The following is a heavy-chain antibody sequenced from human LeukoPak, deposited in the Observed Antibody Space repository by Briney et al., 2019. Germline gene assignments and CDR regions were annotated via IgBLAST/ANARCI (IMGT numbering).Heavy chain of an antibody. CDR3: ARDLYYGSGSPNWFDP. Sequence: VKASCKASGYTFTSYGISWVRQAPGQGLEWMGWISAYNGNTNYAQKLQGRVTMTTDTSTSTAYMELRSLRSDDTAVYYYARDLYYGSGSPNWFDPWGQGTLVTVSS. D-gene: IGHD3-10*01. V-gene: IGHV1-18*01. CDR2: ISAYNGNT. CDR1: GYTFTSYG. J-gene: IGHJ5*02.